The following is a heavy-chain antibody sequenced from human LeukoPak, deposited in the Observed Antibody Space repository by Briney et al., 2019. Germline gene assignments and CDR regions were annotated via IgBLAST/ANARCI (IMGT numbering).Heavy chain of an antibody. Sequence: SQTLSLTCAISGDSVSSNSVTWNWVRQSPSRGLEWLGRTYYRSTWYNDYAVSVRGRVTVNPDTSKNQFSLHLNSVTPEDTAVYYCARRLTQYDCFDPWGQGILVTVSS. CDR3: ARRLTQYDCFDP. D-gene: IGHD2-2*01. CDR2: TYYRSTWYN. V-gene: IGHV6-1*01. CDR1: GDSVSSNSVT. J-gene: IGHJ5*02.